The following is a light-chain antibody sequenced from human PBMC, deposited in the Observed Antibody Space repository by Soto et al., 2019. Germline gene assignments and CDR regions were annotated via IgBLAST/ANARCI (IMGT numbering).Light chain of an antibody. CDR1: QSVSIH. V-gene: IGKV3-15*01. Sequence: ETVMTQSPGTLSVSLGERATLSCRASQSVSIHLAWYQQKPDQAPRLLIYDTSTRATGIPARFSGSGSGTEFTLTISSLQSEDFAVYYCHQYSNWPPITFGQGTRLEIK. J-gene: IGKJ5*01. CDR3: HQYSNWPPIT. CDR2: DTS.